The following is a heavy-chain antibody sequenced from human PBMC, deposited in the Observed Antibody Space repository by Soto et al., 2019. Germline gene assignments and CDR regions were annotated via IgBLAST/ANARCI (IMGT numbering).Heavy chain of an antibody. J-gene: IGHJ4*02. Sequence: SGPTLVNATQTLTLTCTFSGFSLSTSGMCESWIRQPPGKTLEWLALIDWNDDKYYSTSLKTRLTISKDTSKNQVVLTMTNMDPVDTATYYCALGYGDYGGYYFDYWGQGTLVTVSS. V-gene: IGHV2-70*01. CDR1: GFSLSTSGMC. D-gene: IGHD4-17*01. CDR3: ALGYGDYGGYYFDY. CDR2: IDWNDDK.